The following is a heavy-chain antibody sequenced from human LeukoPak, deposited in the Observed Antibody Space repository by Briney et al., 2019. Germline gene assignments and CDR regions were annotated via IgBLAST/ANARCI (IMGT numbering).Heavy chain of an antibody. J-gene: IGHJ4*02. CDR1: GFTFSSYA. V-gene: IGHV3-23*01. CDR2: ISGSGGST. Sequence: GGSLRLSCAASGFTFSSYAMSWVRQAPGKGLERVSAISGSGGSTYYADSVKGRFTISRDNSKNTLYLQMNSLRAEDTAVYYCALYSSSWYYYFDYWGQGTLVTVSS. D-gene: IGHD6-13*01. CDR3: ALYSSSWYYYFDY.